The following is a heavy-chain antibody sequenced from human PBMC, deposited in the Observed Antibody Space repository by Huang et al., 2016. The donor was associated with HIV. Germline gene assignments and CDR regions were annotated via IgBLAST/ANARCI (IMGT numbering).Heavy chain of an antibody. CDR2: INDSGAT. CDR1: GASFTGNY. V-gene: IGHV4-34*01. CDR3: ARQWVLLDYLMGMDV. D-gene: IGHD3-3*01. J-gene: IGHJ6*02. Sequence: QVHLQQWGAGLLKPSETLTLTCAVSGASFTGNYWTWFRQTPGKGLEWIGEINDSGATIYNPSLESRVTISIDRSKKQFSLRLSSMTAADTAVYYCARQWVLLDYLMGMDVWGQGTTVIVSS.